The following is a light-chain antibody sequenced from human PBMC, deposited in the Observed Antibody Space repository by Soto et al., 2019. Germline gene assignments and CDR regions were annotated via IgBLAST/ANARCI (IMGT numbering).Light chain of an antibody. V-gene: IGKV1-13*02. J-gene: IGKJ1*01. CDR3: QQFKSYPRT. CDR1: QGISSS. Sequence: AIQLTQSPSSLSASVGDRVTITCRASQGISSSLAWYQQKPGKAPKLLIYVASTLHTGVPSRFSGSGSGTDFTLTISSLQPEDFATYYCQQFKSYPRTLDQGTKVEIK. CDR2: VAS.